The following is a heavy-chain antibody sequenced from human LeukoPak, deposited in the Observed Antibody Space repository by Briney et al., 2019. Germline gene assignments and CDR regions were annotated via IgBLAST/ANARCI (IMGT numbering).Heavy chain of an antibody. CDR3: AKSDKFARALGY. CDR2: ISGSGGST. Sequence: PGGSLTLSCAASGFTFSSYAMSWVRQAPGKGREWVSAISGSGGSTYYADSVKGRFTISRDNSKNTLYLQMNSLRAEDTAVYYCAKSDKFARALGYWGQGTLVTVSS. V-gene: IGHV3-23*01. J-gene: IGHJ4*02. CDR1: GFTFSSYA.